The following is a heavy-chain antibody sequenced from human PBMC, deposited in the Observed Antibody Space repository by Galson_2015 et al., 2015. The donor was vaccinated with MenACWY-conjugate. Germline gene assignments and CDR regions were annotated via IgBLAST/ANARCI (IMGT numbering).Heavy chain of an antibody. Sequence: QSGAEVKKPGESLTISCKASGYNFITYWIGWVRQVPGKGLGWVGLISPIDSKTRYSPAFEGRVTISADNSITTAYLQWNSLQASDTAMYYCARHPPGGRGMDVWGQGTTVTVSS. V-gene: IGHV5-51*01. D-gene: IGHD1-26*01. J-gene: IGHJ6*02. CDR3: ARHPPGGRGMDV. CDR2: ISPIDSKT. CDR1: GYNFITYW.